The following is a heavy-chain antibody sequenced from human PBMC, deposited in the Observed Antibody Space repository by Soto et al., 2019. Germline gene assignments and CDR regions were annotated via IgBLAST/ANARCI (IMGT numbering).Heavy chain of an antibody. CDR2: IHHSGST. V-gene: IGHV4-4*02. CDR3: ARTNNGYRSGWYNWFDT. D-gene: IGHD6-19*01. CDR1: GDSISSNHW. Sequence: QVHLQESGPGLVKPSGTLSLTCTVSGDSISSNHWWSWVRQPPGKGLEWIGEIHHSGSTNYAPSLKNRVTASVDKAKNQVSLKLTSVTAADTALYYCARTNNGYRSGWYNWFDTWGQGTLVTVSS. J-gene: IGHJ5*02.